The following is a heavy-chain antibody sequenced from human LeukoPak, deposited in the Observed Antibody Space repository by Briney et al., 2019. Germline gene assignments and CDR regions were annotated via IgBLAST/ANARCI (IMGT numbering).Heavy chain of an antibody. CDR2: INGSGGRI. D-gene: IGHD6-13*01. V-gene: IGHV3-23*01. Sequence: GGSLRLSCAASGFTFSSYAMSWVRQAPGKGLEWVSAINGSGGRIYYADSVKGRFTISRDNSKNTLYLQMNSLRAEDTAVYYCAKTSGIAAAGWYFDYWGQGTLVTVSS. CDR3: AKTSGIAAAGWYFDY. CDR1: GFTFSSYA. J-gene: IGHJ4*02.